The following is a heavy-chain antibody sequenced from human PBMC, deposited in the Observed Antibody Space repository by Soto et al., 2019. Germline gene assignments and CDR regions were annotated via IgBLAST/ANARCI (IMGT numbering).Heavy chain of an antibody. CDR2: INPKSGGT. CDR3: ARRDSSGSFDY. V-gene: IGHV1-2*02. Sequence: SVKVSCEASGYTFTYNYIHWVRLAPGQGLEWMGWINPKSGGTSHAKKFQGRVTMTRDTSISTAYMELSKLTSDGRAVYYCARRDSSGSFDYWGQGTQVTVSS. D-gene: IGHD5-18*01. CDR1: GYTFTYNY. J-gene: IGHJ4*02.